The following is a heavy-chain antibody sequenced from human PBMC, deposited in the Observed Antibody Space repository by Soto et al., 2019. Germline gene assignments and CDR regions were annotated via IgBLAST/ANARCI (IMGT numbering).Heavy chain of an antibody. CDR1: GFSFSNYG. CDR2: VSADGQTT. J-gene: IGHJ2*01. D-gene: IGHD3-10*01. CDR3: AKEASVPSLGEFWYFDL. V-gene: IGHV3-23*01. Sequence: EVHLLESGGGLVQPGGSLRLSCAASGFSFSNYGMTWVRQAPGKGLEWVSSVSADGQTTYYAESVRGRFTISRDSSKGTLYLPMDRLRADDTAVYYCAKEASVPSLGEFWYFDLWGRGTHVTVSS.